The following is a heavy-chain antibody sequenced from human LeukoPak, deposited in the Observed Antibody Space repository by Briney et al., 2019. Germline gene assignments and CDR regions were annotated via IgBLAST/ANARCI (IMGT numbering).Heavy chain of an antibody. CDR1: GGSISSYY. D-gene: IGHD3-10*01. CDR3: ARARITMVRGVIIRRENYYMDV. J-gene: IGHJ6*03. V-gene: IGHV4-59*01. Sequence: PSETLSLTCTVSGGSISSYYWSWIRQPPGKGLEWIGYIYYSGSTNYNPSLKSRVTISVDTSKNQFSLKLSSVTAADTAVYYCARARITMVRGVIIRRENYYMDVWGKGTTVTVSS. CDR2: IYYSGST.